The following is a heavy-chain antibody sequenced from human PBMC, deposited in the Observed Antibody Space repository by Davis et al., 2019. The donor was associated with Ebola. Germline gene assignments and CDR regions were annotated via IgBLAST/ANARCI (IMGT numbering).Heavy chain of an antibody. CDR2: VYYSMRT. Sequence: LRLSCPVSGASFSSVAYYWSWILQHPERGLAWLVYVYYSMRTYYNTSLKNRISISIDMSQNQFCLRLTSATAADTAIYYCAKAAVGPGYTLDSWGQGTPVTVSS. V-gene: IGHV4-31*03. CDR1: GASFSSVAYY. J-gene: IGHJ4*02. D-gene: IGHD5-24*01. CDR3: AKAAVGPGYTLDS.